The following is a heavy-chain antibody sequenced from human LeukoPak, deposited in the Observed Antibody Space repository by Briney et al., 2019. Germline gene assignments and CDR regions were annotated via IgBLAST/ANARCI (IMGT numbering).Heavy chain of an antibody. CDR1: GGSFSDYL. Sequence: SETLSLTCAVNGGSFSDYLWTWIRQSPGKGLEWIGEINQGGRANFNPSLKSRVTISADRSKYHFSLTLRSVTAADTAVYYCARGKRVWFGELMTSFSYFYIDVWGRGTTVIVSS. J-gene: IGHJ6*03. CDR2: INQGGRA. CDR3: ARGKRVWFGELMTSFSYFYIDV. V-gene: IGHV4-34*01. D-gene: IGHD3-10*01.